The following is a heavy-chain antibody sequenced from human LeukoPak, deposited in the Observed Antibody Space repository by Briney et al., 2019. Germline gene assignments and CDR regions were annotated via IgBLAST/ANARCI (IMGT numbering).Heavy chain of an antibody. D-gene: IGHD4-17*01. CDR1: GFTFDDYG. J-gene: IGHJ6*03. CDR3: ARRRRGNYGGNYYYYYMDV. V-gene: IGHV3-20*04. CDR2: INWNGGST. Sequence: GGSLRLSCAASGFTFDDYGMSWVRQAPGKGLEWVSGINWNGGSTGYADSVKGRFTISRDNAKNSLYLQMNSLRAEDTALYYCARRRRGNYGGNYYYYYMDVWGKGTTVTVSS.